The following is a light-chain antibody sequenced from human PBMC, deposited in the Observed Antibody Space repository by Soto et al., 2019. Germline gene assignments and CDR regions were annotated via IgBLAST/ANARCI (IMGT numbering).Light chain of an antibody. CDR2: DAS. J-gene: IGKJ1*01. Sequence: IQMTQSPSSLSASVGDRVTITCRASQSISSYLNWCQQKPGKAPKLLVYDASTLEGGVPTRFSGSGSATEFILTISSLQPDDFATYYCQQYKDDAWTFGQGTKVDIK. CDR1: QSISSY. V-gene: IGKV1-5*01. CDR3: QQYKDDAWT.